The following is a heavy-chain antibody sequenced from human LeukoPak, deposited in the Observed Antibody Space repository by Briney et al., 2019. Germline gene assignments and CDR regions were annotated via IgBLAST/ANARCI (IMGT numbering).Heavy chain of an antibody. D-gene: IGHD2-2*01. J-gene: IGHJ4*02. V-gene: IGHV3-23*01. Sequence: GGSLRLSCAASGFTFSSYAMSWVRQAPGKGLEWVSAISGSGGSTYYADSVKGRFTISRDNSKNTLYLQMNSLRAEDTAVYYCAKTLGYCSSTSCHGTLPYFDYWGQGTLVTVSS. CDR2: ISGSGGST. CDR1: GFTFSSYA. CDR3: AKTLGYCSSTSCHGTLPYFDY.